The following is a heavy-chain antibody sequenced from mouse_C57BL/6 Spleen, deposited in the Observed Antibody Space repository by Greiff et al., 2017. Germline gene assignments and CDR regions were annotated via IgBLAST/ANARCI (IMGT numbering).Heavy chain of an antibody. J-gene: IGHJ2*01. CDR1: GFSLTSYG. CDR2: IWRGGST. V-gene: IGHV2-5*01. CDR3: AKNDGYYGGLYFDY. D-gene: IGHD2-3*01. Sequence: QVQLKQSGPGLVQPSQSLSITCTVSGFSLTSYGVHWVRQSPGKGLEWLGVIWRGGSTDYNAAFMFRLSITKDNSTSQVFFKMNSLQADDTAIYYCAKNDGYYGGLYFDYWGQGTTLTVSS.